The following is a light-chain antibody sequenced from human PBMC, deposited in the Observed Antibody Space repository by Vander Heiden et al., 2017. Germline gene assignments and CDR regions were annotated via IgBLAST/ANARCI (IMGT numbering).Light chain of an antibody. Sequence: MTQSPSSLSASVGDRVTITCRASQSISSYLNWYQQKPGKAPKLLIYAASSLQSGVPSRFSGSGSGTDFTLTISSLQPEDFATYYCQQSYSTPCTFGQGTKLEIK. CDR3: QQSYSTPCT. CDR1: QSISSY. J-gene: IGKJ2*02. CDR2: AAS. V-gene: IGKV1-39*01.